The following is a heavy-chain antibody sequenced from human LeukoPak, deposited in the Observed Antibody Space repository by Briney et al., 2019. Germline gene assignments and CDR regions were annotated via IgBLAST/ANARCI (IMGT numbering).Heavy chain of an antibody. J-gene: IGHJ4*02. CDR2: ISAYNGNT. V-gene: IGHV1-18*01. Sequence: ASVKVSCKASGYTFTSYGISWVRQAPGQGLEWMGWISAYNGNTNYAQKLQGRVTMTTDTSTSTAYMELSSLRSEDTAVYYCARGRDGNWNDADYFDYWGQGTLVTVSS. CDR1: GYTFTSYG. D-gene: IGHD1-1*01. CDR3: ARGRDGNWNDADYFDY.